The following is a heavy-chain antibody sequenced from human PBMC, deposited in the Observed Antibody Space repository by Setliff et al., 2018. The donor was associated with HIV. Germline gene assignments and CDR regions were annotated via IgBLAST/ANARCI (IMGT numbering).Heavy chain of an antibody. J-gene: IGHJ4*02. CDR2: IDPSDFYI. CDR3: ARQPRGYSYGDGVYLDY. D-gene: IGHD5-18*01. CDR1: GYSFTNYW. V-gene: IGHV5-10-1*01. Sequence: GESLKISCKGSGYSFTNYWINWVRQMPGKGLEWMGRIDPSDFYIKYSPSFQGHVTISADRSITTAYLQWSSLRASDTATYCCARQPRGYSYGDGVYLDYWGQGTPVTVSS.